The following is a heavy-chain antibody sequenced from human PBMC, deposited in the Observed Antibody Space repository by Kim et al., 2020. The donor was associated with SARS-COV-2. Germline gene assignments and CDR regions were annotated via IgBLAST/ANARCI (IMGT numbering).Heavy chain of an antibody. D-gene: IGHD6-13*01. CDR2: ISAYNGNT. Sequence: ASVKVSCKASGYTFTSYGISWVRQAPGQGLEWMGWISAYNGNTNYAQKLQGRVTMTTDTSTSTAYMELRSLRSDDTAVYYCALDSSSFRLYYYYGMDVWGQGTTVTVSS. CDR3: ALDSSSFRLYYYYGMDV. J-gene: IGHJ6*02. V-gene: IGHV1-18*01. CDR1: GYTFTSYG.